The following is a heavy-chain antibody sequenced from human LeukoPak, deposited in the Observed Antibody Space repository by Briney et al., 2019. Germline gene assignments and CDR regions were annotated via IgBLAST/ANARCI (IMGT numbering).Heavy chain of an antibody. D-gene: IGHD3-22*01. V-gene: IGHV3-7*01. CDR2: IKQDGSEK. J-gene: IGHJ3*02. CDR1: GFTFSSYW. CDR3: ARETYYYDSSGYYFAFDI. Sequence: GGSLRLSCAAPGFTFSSYWMSWVRQAPGEGLEWVANIKQDGSEKYYVDSVKGRFTISRDNAKNSLYLQMNSLRAEDTAVYYCARETYYYDSSGYYFAFDIWGQGTMVTVSS.